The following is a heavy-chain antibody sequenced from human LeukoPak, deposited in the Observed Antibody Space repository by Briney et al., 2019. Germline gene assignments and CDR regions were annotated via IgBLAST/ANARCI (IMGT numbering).Heavy chain of an antibody. CDR2: IYSGGAT. CDR1: GLTVNSNY. CDR3: VSQKWLYAFDI. V-gene: IGHV3-53*01. D-gene: IGHD5-24*01. Sequence: PGGSLRLSCVASGLTVNSNYMSWVRQAPGKGLEWVSAIYSGGATYYADSVKGRFTVSRDDSKNTLYLQMYRLRAVDTAMYYCVSQKWLYAFDIWGQGTMVTVSS. J-gene: IGHJ3*02.